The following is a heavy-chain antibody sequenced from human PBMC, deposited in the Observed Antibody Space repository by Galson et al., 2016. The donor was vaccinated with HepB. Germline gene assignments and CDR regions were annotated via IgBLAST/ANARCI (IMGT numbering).Heavy chain of an antibody. V-gene: IGHV3-33*06. D-gene: IGHD4-11*01. CDR3: AKVATPNRNYENWFDS. CDR2: IWYDGSSK. Sequence: SLRLSCAASGFTFSNYAMHWVRQAPGKGLEWVAVIWYDGSSKYYIDSVKGRFTISRDNSKNTLNLQMSSLRAEDTAVYYCAKVATPNRNYENWFDSWGQGVLVTVSS. CDR1: GFTFSNYA. J-gene: IGHJ5*01.